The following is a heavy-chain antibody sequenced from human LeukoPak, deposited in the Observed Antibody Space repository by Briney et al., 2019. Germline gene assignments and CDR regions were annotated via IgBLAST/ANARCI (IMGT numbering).Heavy chain of an antibody. Sequence: SETLSLTCTVSGGSISSSSYYWSWIRQPAGKGLEWIGRIYTSGSTNYNPSLKSRVTMSVDTSKNQFSLKLGSVTAADTAVYYCARDLHEGALGTYYYYMDVWGKGTTVTISS. J-gene: IGHJ6*03. V-gene: IGHV4-61*02. CDR3: ARDLHEGALGTYYYYMDV. CDR1: GGSISSSSYY. CDR2: IYTSGST.